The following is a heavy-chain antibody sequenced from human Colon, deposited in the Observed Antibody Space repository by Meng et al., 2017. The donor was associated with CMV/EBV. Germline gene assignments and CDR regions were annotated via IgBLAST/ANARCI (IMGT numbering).Heavy chain of an antibody. D-gene: IGHD1-26*01. CDR1: GDPISSGSHS. Sequence: QWQEAGPGLVKPAETLSLTCTASGDPISSGSHSWAWFRQPPGKRLEWIGSMYFSGIADYNPSLKSRVTISLHATQKQFSLRLTSVTAADSAVYFCARDLTNKWFYYWGQGTLVTVSS. V-gene: IGHV4-39*07. CDR2: MYFSGIA. CDR3: ARDLTNKWFYY. J-gene: IGHJ4*02.